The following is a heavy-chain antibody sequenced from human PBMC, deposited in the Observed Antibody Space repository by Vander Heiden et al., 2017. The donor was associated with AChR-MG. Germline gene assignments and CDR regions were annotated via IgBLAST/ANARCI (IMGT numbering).Heavy chain of an antibody. CDR3: ARDLFRHGDYVCYFDY. J-gene: IGHJ4*02. Sequence: QVQLVESGGGLVKPGGSLSLSCAASGFTFSDYYMSWIRQAPGKGLEWVSYISSSGSTIYYADSVKGRFTISRDNAKNSRYLQMNSMRAEDTAVYYCARDLFRHGDYVCYFDYWGQGTLVTVSS. CDR2: ISSSGSTI. V-gene: IGHV3-11*01. D-gene: IGHD4-17*01. CDR1: GFTFSDYY.